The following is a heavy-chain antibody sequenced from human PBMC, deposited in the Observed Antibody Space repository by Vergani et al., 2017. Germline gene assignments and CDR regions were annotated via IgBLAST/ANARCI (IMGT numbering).Heavy chain of an antibody. CDR3: TTACGLYYLHGEYFQY. CDR2: ISSGGGDI. D-gene: IGHD3-10*01. V-gene: IGHV3-23*01. J-gene: IGHJ1*01. CDR1: GFTFDTYT. Sequence: EVQLLESGGGLVQPGGSRRLSCAGAGFTFDTYTMASVRQAPGKGLEWVATISSGGGDIFYADSVKGLFTISRDNSKNTLFLQMNSLKDEDTAVYYCTTACGLYYLHGEYFQYWGRGTLVSVSS.